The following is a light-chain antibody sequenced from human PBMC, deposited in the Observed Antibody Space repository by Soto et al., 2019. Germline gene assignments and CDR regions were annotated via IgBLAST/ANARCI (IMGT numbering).Light chain of an antibody. J-gene: IGLJ1*01. CDR2: DVN. V-gene: IGLV2-14*03. CDR1: SSDIGAYNF. Sequence: QSALTQPASVSGSPGQAITISCTGTSSDIGAYNFVSWYQQHPGKAPKLMLYDVNIRPSGVSNRFSGSKSGNTASLTISGLQAEDEADYYCSSFTSGNSLLLFGAGTKVTVL. CDR3: SSFTSGNSLLL.